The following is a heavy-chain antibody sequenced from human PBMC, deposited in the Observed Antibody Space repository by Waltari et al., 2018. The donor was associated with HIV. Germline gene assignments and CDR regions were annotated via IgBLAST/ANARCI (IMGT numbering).Heavy chain of an antibody. CDR2: ISSSSSYI. CDR3: ASHYDSSGYSYYFDY. Sequence: EVQLVESGGGLVKPGGSLRLSCAASGFTFSSYSMNWVRQAPGKGLEWVSSISSSSSYIYYADSVKGRFTISRDNAKNSLYLQMNSLRAEDTAVYYCASHYDSSGYSYYFDYWGQGTLVTVSS. J-gene: IGHJ4*02. V-gene: IGHV3-21*01. D-gene: IGHD3-22*01. CDR1: GFTFSSYS.